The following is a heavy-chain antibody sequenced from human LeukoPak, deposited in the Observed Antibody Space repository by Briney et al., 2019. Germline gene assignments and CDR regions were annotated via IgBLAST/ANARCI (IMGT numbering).Heavy chain of an antibody. CDR2: IIPIFGTA. V-gene: IGHV1-69*13. CDR3: ARVGMAVAGTFDY. CDR1: GGTFSSYA. Sequence: SVKVSCKASGGTFSSYAISWVRQAPGQGLEWMGGIIPIFGTANYAQKFQGRVTITADESTSTVYMELSSLRSEDTAVYYCARVGMAVAGTFDYWGQGTLVTVSS. D-gene: IGHD6-19*01. J-gene: IGHJ4*02.